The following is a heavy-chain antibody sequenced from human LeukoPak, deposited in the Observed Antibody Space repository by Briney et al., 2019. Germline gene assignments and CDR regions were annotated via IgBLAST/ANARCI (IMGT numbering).Heavy chain of an antibody. D-gene: IGHD2-8*01. V-gene: IGHV3-30*18. CDR3: AKAENGISPDY. CDR2: ISYDGSNK. CDR1: GFTFSSYG. J-gene: IGHJ4*02. Sequence: SGRSLRLSCAASGFTFSSYGMHWVRQAPGKGLEWVAVISYDGSNKYYADSVKGRFTISRDNSKNTLYLQMNSLRAEDTAVYYCAKAENGISPDYWGQGTLVTVSS.